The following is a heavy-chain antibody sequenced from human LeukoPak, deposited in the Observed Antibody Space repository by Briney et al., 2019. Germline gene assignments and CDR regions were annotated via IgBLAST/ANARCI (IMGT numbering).Heavy chain of an antibody. CDR2: ISAGGGHT. CDR3: AKEMGNSQPFDY. D-gene: IGHD2/OR15-2a*01. Sequence: GGSLRLSCAASGFTFGTYGLAWVRQAPGKGLEWVSAISAGGGHTYYADSVKGRFSVSRDNSKNTLYLHMNSLRADDTALHYCAKEMGNSQPFDYWGQGTLVTVSS. CDR1: GFTFGTYG. J-gene: IGHJ4*02. V-gene: IGHV3-23*01.